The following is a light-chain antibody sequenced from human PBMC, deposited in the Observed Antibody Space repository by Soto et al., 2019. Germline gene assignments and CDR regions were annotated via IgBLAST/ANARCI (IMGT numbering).Light chain of an antibody. V-gene: IGKV1-5*03. CDR1: QTISSW. CDR3: QHYNSYSES. J-gene: IGKJ1*01. CDR2: KAS. Sequence: DIQMTQSPSTLSGSVGDRVTITCRASQTISSWLAWYQQKPGKAPKLLIYKASTLKSGVPSRFSGSGSGTEFNLTISSLQPDDFATYYSQHYNSYSESFGQGTNVELK.